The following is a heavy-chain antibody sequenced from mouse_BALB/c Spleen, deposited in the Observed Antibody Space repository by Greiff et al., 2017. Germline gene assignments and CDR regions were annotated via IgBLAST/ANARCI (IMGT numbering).Heavy chain of an antibody. J-gene: IGHJ2*01. D-gene: IGHD1-1*02. CDR1: GFTFSSFG. V-gene: IGHV5-17*02. Sequence: EVQLVESGGGLVKPGGSLKLSCAASGFTFSSFGMHWVRQAPEKGLEWVAYISSGSSTIYYADTVKGRFTISRDNPKNTLFLQMTSLRSEDTAMYYCAREGGNHYFDYWGQGTTLTVSS. CDR2: ISSGSSTI. CDR3: AREGGNHYFDY.